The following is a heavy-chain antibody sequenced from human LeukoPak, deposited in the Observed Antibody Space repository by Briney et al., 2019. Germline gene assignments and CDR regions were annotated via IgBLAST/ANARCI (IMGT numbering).Heavy chain of an antibody. J-gene: IGHJ4*02. CDR3: ARGGLSGIYGIDY. V-gene: IGHV1-18*01. D-gene: IGHD1-26*01. Sequence: ASVKVSCRASGYTFNTYGVTRVRQVPGQGFEWMGWISPYNGDTNYAQKFQGRVTMTTDTRTSTVFMELRSLRSDDTAVYFCARGGLSGIYGIDYWGQGTLVTVSS. CDR1: GYTFNTYG. CDR2: ISPYNGDT.